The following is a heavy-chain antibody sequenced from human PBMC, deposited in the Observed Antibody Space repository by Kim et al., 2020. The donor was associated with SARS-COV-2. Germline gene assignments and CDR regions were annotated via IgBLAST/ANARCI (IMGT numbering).Heavy chain of an antibody. V-gene: IGHV1-46*01. CDR3: VKEERRLKDFDF. J-gene: IGHJ4*02. Sequence: YEKKFQGRVTMTRDTSANTVYMEVSSLRSEDTAIYYCVKEERRLKDFDFWGQGTLVIVSS.